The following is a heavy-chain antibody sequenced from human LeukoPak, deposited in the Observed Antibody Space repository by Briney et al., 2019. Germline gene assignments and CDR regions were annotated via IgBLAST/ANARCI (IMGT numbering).Heavy chain of an antibody. D-gene: IGHD6-13*01. Sequence: ASVKVSCKVSGYTLTELSMHWVRQAPGKGLEWMGGFDPEDGETIYAQKFQGRVTKTEDTSTDTAYMELSSLRSEDTAVYYCATFPGPGIAASYGMDVWGQGTTVTVSS. CDR2: FDPEDGET. V-gene: IGHV1-24*01. CDR3: ATFPGPGIAASYGMDV. CDR1: GYTLTELS. J-gene: IGHJ6*02.